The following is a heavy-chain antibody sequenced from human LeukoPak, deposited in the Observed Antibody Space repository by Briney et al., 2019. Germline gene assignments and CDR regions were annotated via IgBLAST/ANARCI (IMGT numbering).Heavy chain of an antibody. CDR3: ARAPQWEVVVAAKVINFGFDP. CDR1: GGTFSSYA. J-gene: IGHJ5*02. V-gene: IGHV1-69*01. Sequence: GASVKVSCKASGGTFSSYAISWVRQAPGQGLEWMGGIIPIFGTANYAQKFQGRVTITADESTSTAYMELSSLRSEDTAVYYCARAPQWEVVVAAKVINFGFDPWGQGTLVTVSS. D-gene: IGHD2-15*01. CDR2: IIPIFGTA.